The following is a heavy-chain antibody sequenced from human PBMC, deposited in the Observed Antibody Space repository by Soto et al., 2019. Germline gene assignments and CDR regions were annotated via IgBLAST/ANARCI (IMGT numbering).Heavy chain of an antibody. CDR2: VSHDGRNT. CDR3: AKGGRQWLVTSDFNY. CDR1: GFTFSDYA. J-gene: IGHJ4*02. D-gene: IGHD6-19*01. Sequence: VQLVESGGGVVQPGRSLRLSCAASGFTFSDYAMHWVRQAPGKGLEWVAVVSHDGRNTHYADSVKGRFTISRDSSKKPVSLEMTSPRAEETAVDYCAKGGRQWLVTSDFNYWGQGALVTVSS. V-gene: IGHV3-30*18.